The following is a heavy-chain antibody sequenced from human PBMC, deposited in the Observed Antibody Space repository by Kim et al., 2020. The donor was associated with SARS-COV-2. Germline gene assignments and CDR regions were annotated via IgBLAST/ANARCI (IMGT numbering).Heavy chain of an antibody. Sequence: ISYRGRTQSHPSLKSRVPMSVDTSKNQFSLKLSSVTAADTAVYYCARPPVGWGQGTLVTVSS. D-gene: IGHD1-26*01. J-gene: IGHJ4*02. CDR2: ISYRGRT. V-gene: IGHV4-39*01. CDR3: ARPPVG.